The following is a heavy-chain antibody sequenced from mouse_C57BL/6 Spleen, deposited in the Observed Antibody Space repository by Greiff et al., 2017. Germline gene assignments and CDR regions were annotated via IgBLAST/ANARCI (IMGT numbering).Heavy chain of an antibody. J-gene: IGHJ1*03. V-gene: IGHV3-6*01. CDR2: ISYDGSN. D-gene: IGHD1-1*01. CDR1: GYSITSGYY. CDR3: ARGVTTVVGDV. Sequence: VQLKESGPGLVKPSQSLSLTCSVTGYSITSGYYWNWIRQFPGNKLEWMGYISYDGSNNYNPSLKNRISITRDTSKNQFFLKLNSVTTEDTATYYCARGVTTVVGDVWGTGTTVTVSS.